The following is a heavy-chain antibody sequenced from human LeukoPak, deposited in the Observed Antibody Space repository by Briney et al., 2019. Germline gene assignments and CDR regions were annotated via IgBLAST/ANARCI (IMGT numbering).Heavy chain of an antibody. D-gene: IGHD1-14*01. CDR1: GFTFGGYG. V-gene: IGHV3-33*01. CDR3: TRYNNDHFDY. CDR2: IAYDGSRA. Sequence: TGGSLRLSCAGSGFTFGGYGMHWFRQTPGKGLEWVAVIAYDGSRAFYADSVKGRFTISRDNFKNTMSVQMDDLRAEDTAVYYCTRYNNDHFDYWGQGTLVTVSS. J-gene: IGHJ4*02.